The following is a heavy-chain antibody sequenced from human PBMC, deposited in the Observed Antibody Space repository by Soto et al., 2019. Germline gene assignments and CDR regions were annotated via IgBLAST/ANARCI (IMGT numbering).Heavy chain of an antibody. D-gene: IGHD3-16*01. CDR3: AHIPNYYQYDWFDP. V-gene: IGHV2-5*02. J-gene: IGHJ5*02. Sequence: QITLKESGPTLVKPTQTLTLTCTFSGFSLTTRGVGVGWIRPPPGKALECLALIYWDDYKRYSPSLQSRLSITKDTSKSQVVLTMTNVDPVDTATYYCAHIPNYYQYDWFDPWGQGTLVSVSS. CDR1: GFSLTTRGVG. CDR2: IYWDDYK.